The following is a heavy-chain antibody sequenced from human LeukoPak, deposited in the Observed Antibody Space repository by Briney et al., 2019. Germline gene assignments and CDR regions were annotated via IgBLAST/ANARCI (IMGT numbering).Heavy chain of an antibody. V-gene: IGHV3-48*03. CDR1: GFTFSNYE. CDR2: ISSSSSTI. Sequence: PGGSLRLSCAASGFTFSNYEMNWVRQAPGKGLEWVSYISSSSSTIYYADSVKGRFTISRDNAKNSLYLQMNSLRDEDTAVYYCAREYDQLLYYYYYGMDVWGQGTTVTVSS. D-gene: IGHD2-2*01. J-gene: IGHJ6*02. CDR3: AREYDQLLYYYYYGMDV.